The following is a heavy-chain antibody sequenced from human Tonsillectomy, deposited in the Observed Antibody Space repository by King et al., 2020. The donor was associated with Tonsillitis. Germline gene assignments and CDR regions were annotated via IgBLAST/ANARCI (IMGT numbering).Heavy chain of an antibody. D-gene: IGHD3-22*01. Sequence: QLQESGPGLVKPSETLSLTCTVSGGSISSYYWSWIRQPPGKGLEWIGYIYYSGSTNYNPSLKSRVTISVDTSKTQFSLKLSSVTAADTAVYYCARDGSYYYDSSGYYYWYFDLWGRGTLVTVSS. J-gene: IGHJ2*01. CDR1: GGSISSYY. CDR3: ARDGSYYYDSSGYYYWYFDL. CDR2: IYYSGST. V-gene: IGHV4-59*01.